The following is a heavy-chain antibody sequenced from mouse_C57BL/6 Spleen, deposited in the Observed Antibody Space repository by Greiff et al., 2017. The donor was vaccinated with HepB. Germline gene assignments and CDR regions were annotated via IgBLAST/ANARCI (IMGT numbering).Heavy chain of an antibody. Sequence: LQESGAELVKPGASVKISCKASGYAFSSYWMNWVKQRPGKGLEWIGQIYPGDGDTNYNGKFKGKATLTADKSSSTAYMQLSSLTSEDSAVYFCARVYEDAMDYWGQGTSVTVSS. V-gene: IGHV1-80*01. D-gene: IGHD2-3*01. CDR3: ARVYEDAMDY. J-gene: IGHJ4*01. CDR1: GYAFSSYW. CDR2: IYPGDGDT.